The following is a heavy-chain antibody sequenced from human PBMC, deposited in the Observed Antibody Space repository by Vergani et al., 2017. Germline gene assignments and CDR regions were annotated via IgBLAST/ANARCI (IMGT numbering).Heavy chain of an antibody. CDR1: GFTFSSYS. Sequence: EVQLVESGGGLVQPGGSLRLSCAASGFTFSSYSMNWVRQAPGKGLEWVSYISSSSSTIYYADSVKGRFTISRDNAKNSLYLQMNSLRAEDTAVYYCAREAGSSSYYYYYMDVWGKGP. V-gene: IGHV3-48*01. J-gene: IGHJ6*03. D-gene: IGHD6-6*01. CDR3: AREAGSSSYYYYYMDV. CDR2: ISSSSSTI.